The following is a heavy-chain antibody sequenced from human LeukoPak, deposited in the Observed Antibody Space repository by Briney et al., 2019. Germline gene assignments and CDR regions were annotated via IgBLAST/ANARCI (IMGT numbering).Heavy chain of an antibody. CDR1: GFTFSSYA. D-gene: IGHD6-13*01. CDR3: ARAWAAAGTQWFDP. CDR2: ISYDGSNK. J-gene: IGHJ5*02. Sequence: PGRSLRLSCAASGFTFSSYAMHWVRQAPGKGLEWVAVISYDGSNKYYADSVKGRFTISRDNSKNTLYLQMNSLRAEDTAVHYCARAWAAAGTQWFDPWGQGTLVTVSS. V-gene: IGHV3-30-3*01.